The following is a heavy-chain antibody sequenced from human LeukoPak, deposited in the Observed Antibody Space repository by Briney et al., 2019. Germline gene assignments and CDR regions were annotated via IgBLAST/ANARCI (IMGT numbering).Heavy chain of an antibody. CDR3: AKDRVSVYYYDRSGYYYFDY. CDR1: GFTFSSYA. V-gene: IGHV3-23*01. D-gene: IGHD3-22*01. J-gene: IGHJ4*02. Sequence: QTGGALRLSCAASGFTFSSYAMSWVRQAPGKGLEWVSAISGSGGSTYYADSVKGRFTISRDNSKNTLYLQMNSLRAEDTAVYYCAKDRVSVYYYDRSGYYYFDYWGQGTLVTVSS. CDR2: ISGSGGST.